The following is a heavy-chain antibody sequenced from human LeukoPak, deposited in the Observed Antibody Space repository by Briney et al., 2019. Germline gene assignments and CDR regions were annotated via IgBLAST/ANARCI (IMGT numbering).Heavy chain of an antibody. CDR2: IIPIFGIA. Sequence: SVKVSCKASGGTFSSYAISWVRQAPGQGLEWMGRIIPIFGIANYAQKFQGRVTIAADKSTSTAYMELSSLRSEDTAVYYCARGVVVVAAPNWFDPWGQGTLVTVSS. J-gene: IGHJ5*02. CDR3: ARGVVVVAAPNWFDP. CDR1: GGTFSSYA. V-gene: IGHV1-69*04. D-gene: IGHD2-15*01.